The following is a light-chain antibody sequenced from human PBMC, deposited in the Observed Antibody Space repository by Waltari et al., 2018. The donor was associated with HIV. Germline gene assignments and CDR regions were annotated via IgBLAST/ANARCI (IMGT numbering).Light chain of an antibody. J-gene: IGLJ3*02. V-gene: IGLV2-8*01. CDR1: SSDVGGSKY. Sequence: QSALPQPPSASGSPGQSVTISCTGTSSDVGGSKYVSWYQQHPGKAPKLMIYEVNQRPSGVPDRFSGSKSANTASLTVSGLQADDEADYYCNSYAGSNNWVFGGGTKLTVL. CDR2: EVN. CDR3: NSYAGSNNWV.